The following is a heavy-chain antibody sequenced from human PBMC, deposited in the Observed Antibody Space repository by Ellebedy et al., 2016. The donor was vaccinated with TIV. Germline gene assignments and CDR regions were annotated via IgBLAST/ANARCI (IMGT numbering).Heavy chain of an antibody. J-gene: IGHJ4*02. CDR1: GYTFTSYA. CDR2: INAGNGNT. D-gene: IGHD5-12*01. Sequence: ASVKVSCKASGYTFTSYAMHWVRQAPGQRLEWMGWINAGNGNTKYSQKFQGRVTITRDTSASTAYMELSRLRSDDTAVYYCARGYSGYDFLDYWGQGTLVTVSS. CDR3: ARGYSGYDFLDY. V-gene: IGHV1-3*01.